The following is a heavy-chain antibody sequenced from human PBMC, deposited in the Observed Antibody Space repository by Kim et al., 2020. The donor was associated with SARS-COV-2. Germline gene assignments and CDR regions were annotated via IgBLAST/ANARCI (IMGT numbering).Heavy chain of an antibody. CDR1: GGSISSYY. D-gene: IGHD4-17*01. V-gene: IGHV4-59*13. Sequence: SETLSLTCTVSGGSISSYYRSWIRKPQGKGLEWIGYIYYSGSTNYNPTLKSRVPITVYSSKNKFSLMLISVTAAAPAVSYCACYKDGDDFDYWGPGTLVT. CDR3: ACYKDGDDFDY. CDR2: IYYSGST. J-gene: IGHJ4*02.